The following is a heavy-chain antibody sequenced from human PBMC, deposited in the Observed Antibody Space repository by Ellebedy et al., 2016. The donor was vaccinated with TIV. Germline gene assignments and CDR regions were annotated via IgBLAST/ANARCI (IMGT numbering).Heavy chain of an antibody. V-gene: IGHV4-34*01. CDR2: INHSGST. CDR3: ARHQVPITAGAFDI. CDR1: SGSISSYY. J-gene: IGHJ3*02. Sequence: SETLSLTCTVSSGSISSYYWSWIRQPPGKGLEWIGEINHSGSTNYNPSLKSRVTISVDTSKTQFSLRLSSVTAADTAVYYCARHQVPITAGAFDIWGQGTMVTVSS. D-gene: IGHD5-12*01.